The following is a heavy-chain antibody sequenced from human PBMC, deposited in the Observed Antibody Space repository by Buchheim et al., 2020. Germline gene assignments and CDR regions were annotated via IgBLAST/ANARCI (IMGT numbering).Heavy chain of an antibody. CDR2: INPSGGST. J-gene: IGHJ6*02. Sequence: QVQLVQSGAEVKKPGASVKVSCKASGYTFTSYYMHWVRQAPGQGLEWMGIINPSGGSTSYAQKFQGRVTMTRDTSTRTVYMELSSLRSEDTAVYYCARYPLWFGELLKTYGMDVWGQGTT. V-gene: IGHV1-46*01. CDR3: ARYPLWFGELLKTYGMDV. D-gene: IGHD3-10*01. CDR1: GYTFTSYY.